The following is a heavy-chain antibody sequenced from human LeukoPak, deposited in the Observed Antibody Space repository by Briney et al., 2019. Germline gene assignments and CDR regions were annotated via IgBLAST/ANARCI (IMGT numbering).Heavy chain of an antibody. Sequence: QPGGSLRLSCAASGLPIADFAMHWVRQAPGKGLEWVSLISGDGVSTFYADSVKGRFSISRDNSKNSLSLEMNSLRTEDTAMYYCARESGKFDYWGQGTLVAVSS. J-gene: IGHJ4*02. V-gene: IGHV3-43*02. CDR1: GLPIADFA. CDR3: ARESGKFDY. CDR2: ISGDGVST.